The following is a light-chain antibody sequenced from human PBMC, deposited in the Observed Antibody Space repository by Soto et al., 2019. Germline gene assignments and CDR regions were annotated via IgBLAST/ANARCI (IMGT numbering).Light chain of an antibody. CDR2: GAS. J-gene: IGKJ2*01. Sequence: EIVLTQSPGTLSLSPGERATLSCRASQSVSSSYLAWYQQKPGQAPRLLIYGASSRATGSPERFSGSGSGTDFTLTISRLEPEDFAVYYCQQYGSSPMYTFGQGTKLEIK. CDR1: QSVSSSY. CDR3: QQYGSSPMYT. V-gene: IGKV3-20*01.